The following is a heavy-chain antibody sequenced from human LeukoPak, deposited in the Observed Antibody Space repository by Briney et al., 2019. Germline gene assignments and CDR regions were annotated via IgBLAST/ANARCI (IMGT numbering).Heavy chain of an antibody. CDR1: GGTFSSYA. D-gene: IGHD2-2*01. CDR3: ARGAIRIVVVPAAMSWFDP. J-gene: IGHJ5*02. Sequence: SVKVSCKASGGTFSSYAISWVRQAPGQGLEWMGGIIPIFGTANYAQKFQGRVTITADESTSTAYMELSSLRSEDTAVYYCARGAIRIVVVPAAMSWFDPWGQGTLVTVSS. CDR2: IIPIFGTA. V-gene: IGHV1-69*01.